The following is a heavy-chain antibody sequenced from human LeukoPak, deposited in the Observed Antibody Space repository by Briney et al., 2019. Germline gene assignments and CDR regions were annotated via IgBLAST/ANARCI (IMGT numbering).Heavy chain of an antibody. V-gene: IGHV4-4*02. Sequence: SGTLSLTCAVSGPSISGPDWWSWVRQPPGKGLGWIGEIYHTGSTNYNPSLERRVPISVHKSKSDFSLKVTSVTAADTAIYYCARVVGNTNFDSGGQGALVTVPS. D-gene: IGHD2-21*01. J-gene: IGHJ4*02. CDR2: IYHTGST. CDR3: ARVVGNTNFDS. CDR1: GPSISGPDW.